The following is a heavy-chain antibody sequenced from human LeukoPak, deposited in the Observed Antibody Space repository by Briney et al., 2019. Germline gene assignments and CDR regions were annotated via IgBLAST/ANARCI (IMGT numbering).Heavy chain of an antibody. Sequence: SETLSLTCAVYGGSFSGYYWSWIRQPPGKGLEWIGEINHSGSTNYNPSLKSRVTISVDTSKNQFSLKLSSVTAADTAVYYCARLMRHNWFDPWGQGTLVTVSS. CDR2: INHSGST. V-gene: IGHV4-34*01. CDR3: ARLMRHNWFDP. J-gene: IGHJ5*02. CDR1: GGSFSGYY.